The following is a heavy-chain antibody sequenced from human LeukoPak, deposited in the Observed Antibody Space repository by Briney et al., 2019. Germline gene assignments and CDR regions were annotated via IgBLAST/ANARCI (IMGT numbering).Heavy chain of an antibody. V-gene: IGHV3-33*01. CDR3: ARDGAVYGWPFDH. CDR1: GFTFSSYG. J-gene: IGHJ4*02. Sequence: PGRSLGLSCAAPGFTFSSYGMHWVRQAPGKGLEWVAVIWYDGSNKYYADSVKGRFTISRDNSKNTLYLQMNSLRAEDTAVYYCARDGAVYGWPFDHWGQGTLVTVSS. CDR2: IWYDGSNK. D-gene: IGHD6-19*01.